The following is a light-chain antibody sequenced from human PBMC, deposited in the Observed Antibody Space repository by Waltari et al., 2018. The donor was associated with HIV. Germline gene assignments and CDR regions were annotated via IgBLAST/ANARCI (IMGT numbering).Light chain of an antibody. CDR3: QQYIGSPRT. J-gene: IGKJ1*01. CDR1: QTISSTY. V-gene: IGKV3-20*01. CDR2: GAS. Sequence: EIALTQSPGTLSLSPGERATLSCRASQTISSTYLAWYQQKPGQAPRLLIYGASSRATGIPDFTLTISSLEPEDCAVYYCQQYIGSPRTFGQGTKVELK.